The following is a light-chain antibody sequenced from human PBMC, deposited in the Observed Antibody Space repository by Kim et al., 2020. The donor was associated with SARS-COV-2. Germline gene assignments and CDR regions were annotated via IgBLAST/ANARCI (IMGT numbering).Light chain of an antibody. CDR1: QSVSSY. Sequence: SLSPGERATLSCRASQSVSSYLAWYQQQPGQAPRLLIHGASSRATGIPDRFSGSGSGTDFTLTISRLEPEDFAVYYCQQYGFSPNTFGQGTKLEI. J-gene: IGKJ2*01. V-gene: IGKV3-20*01. CDR3: QQYGFSPNT. CDR2: GAS.